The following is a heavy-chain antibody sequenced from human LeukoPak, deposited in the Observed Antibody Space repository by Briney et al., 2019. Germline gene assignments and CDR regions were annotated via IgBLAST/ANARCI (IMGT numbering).Heavy chain of an antibody. D-gene: IGHD2-21*02. CDR3: ARAMYCGGVCYNLYYFDY. Sequence: ASVKVSCKASGYTFTSYYMHWVRQAPGQGLEWMGIINPSGGSTSYAQKFQGRVTMTRDTSTSTVYMELSSLRSEDTAVYYCARAMYCGGVCYNLYYFDYWGQGTLVTVSS. CDR1: GYTFTSYY. J-gene: IGHJ4*02. V-gene: IGHV1-46*01. CDR2: INPSGGST.